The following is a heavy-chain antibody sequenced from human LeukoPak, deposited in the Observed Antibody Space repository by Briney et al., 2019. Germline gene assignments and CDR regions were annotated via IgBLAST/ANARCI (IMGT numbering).Heavy chain of an antibody. Sequence: SGGSLRLSCAVSGFIFSSYSMNCVRQAPGKGLEWVSYISSSSSTIYYADSVKGRFTISRDNAKNSLYLQMNSLRAEDTAVYYCARWSLVGDGDHDYWGQGTLVTVSS. CDR1: GFIFSSYS. V-gene: IGHV3-48*01. J-gene: IGHJ4*02. D-gene: IGHD3-10*01. CDR2: ISSSSSTI. CDR3: ARWSLVGDGDHDY.